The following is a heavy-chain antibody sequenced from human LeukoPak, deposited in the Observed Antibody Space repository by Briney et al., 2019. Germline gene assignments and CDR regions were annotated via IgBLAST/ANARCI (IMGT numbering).Heavy chain of an antibody. D-gene: IGHD3-3*01. CDR2: IYSGGNT. CDR3: AGDDFWSGHQFYYYYGMDV. Sequence: GGSLRLSCAASGFTVSSHYMSWVRQAPGKGLEWVSVIYSGGNTYYADSVKGRFTISRDNSKNTLYLQMNSLRAEDTAVYYCAGDDFWSGHQFYYYYGMDVWGQGTTVTVSS. J-gene: IGHJ6*02. V-gene: IGHV3-53*01. CDR1: GFTVSSHY.